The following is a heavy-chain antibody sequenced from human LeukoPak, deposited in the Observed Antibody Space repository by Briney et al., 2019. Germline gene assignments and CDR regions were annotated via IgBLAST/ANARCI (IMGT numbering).Heavy chain of an antibody. CDR2: IKQDESEK. J-gene: IGHJ3*02. V-gene: IGHV3-7*01. CDR1: GFTFSSYW. D-gene: IGHD4-17*01. CDR3: ARDQTYGGAFDI. Sequence: GGSLRLSCAASGFTFSSYWMSWVRQAPGKGLEWVAVIKQDESEKFYVDSVKGRFTVSRDNAKNSLYLQMNSLRAEDTAVYYCARDQTYGGAFDIWGQGTMVTVSS.